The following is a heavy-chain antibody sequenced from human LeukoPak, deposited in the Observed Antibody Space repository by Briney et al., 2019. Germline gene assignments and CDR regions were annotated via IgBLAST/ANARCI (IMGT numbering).Heavy chain of an antibody. D-gene: IGHD6-19*01. CDR1: GGTFSSYA. J-gene: IGHJ3*02. CDR3: ARWVAVAGTTNAFDI. CDR2: IIPIFGTA. Sequence: ASVKVSCKASGGTFSSYAISWVRQAPGQGLEWMGGIIPIFGTANYARKFQGRVTITADESTSTAYMELSSLRSEDTAVYYCARWVAVAGTTNAFDIWGQGTMVSVSS. V-gene: IGHV1-69*13.